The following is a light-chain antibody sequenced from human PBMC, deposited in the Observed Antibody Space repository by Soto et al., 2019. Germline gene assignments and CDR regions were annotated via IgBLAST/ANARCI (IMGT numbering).Light chain of an antibody. V-gene: IGLV2-23*02. J-gene: IGLJ1*01. Sequence: QSVLTQPASVSGSPGQSITISCTGTSSEVRSYNLVSWYQQHPGKAPKLIIYEVSNRPSGVSNRLSGSKSGNTASLPINRLQAADEAEYDCCSYAGSTPYVFGTGT. CDR1: SSEVRSYNL. CDR3: CSYAGSTPYV. CDR2: EVS.